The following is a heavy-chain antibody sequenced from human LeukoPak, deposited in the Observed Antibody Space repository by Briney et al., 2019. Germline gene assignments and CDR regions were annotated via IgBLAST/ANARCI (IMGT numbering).Heavy chain of an antibody. D-gene: IGHD3-10*01. Sequence: GGSLRLSCAASGFIVSSNYMSWVRQAPGKGLEWASVICSGGSTYYADSVKGRFTISRDNSKNTLYLQMNSLRAEDTAVYYCATTTSPITMVRGVIPGWFDPWGQGTLVTVSS. J-gene: IGHJ5*02. CDR1: GFIVSSNY. CDR3: ATTTSPITMVRGVIPGWFDP. V-gene: IGHV3-53*01. CDR2: ICSGGST.